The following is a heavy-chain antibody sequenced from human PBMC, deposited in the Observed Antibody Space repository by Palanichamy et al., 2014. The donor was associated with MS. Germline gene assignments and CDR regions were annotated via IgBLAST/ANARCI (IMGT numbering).Heavy chain of an antibody. CDR3: ARHGAGYNRVYYYAMDL. CDR2: IFYSGST. CDR1: AGSISNSDYY. Sequence: QLQLQESGPGLVKPSETLSLTCSVSAGSISNSDYYWGYIRQPPGKGLEWIGSIFYSGSTYYNPSLRSRVTISVDTSKNQFSLKLTPVTAADTAVYYCARHGAGYNRVYYYAMDLWGQGTTVTVSS. D-gene: IGHD5-24*01. J-gene: IGHJ6*02. V-gene: IGHV4-39*01.